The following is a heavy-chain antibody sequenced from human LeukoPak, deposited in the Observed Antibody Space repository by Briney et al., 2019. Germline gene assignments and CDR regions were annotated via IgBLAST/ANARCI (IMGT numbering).Heavy chain of an antibody. V-gene: IGHV3-23*01. D-gene: IGHD1-26*01. CDR1: GFTFSSYA. CDR3: AKSSGSYIFYFDY. J-gene: IGHJ4*02. Sequence: GGSLRLSCAASGFTFSSYAMSWVRQAPGKGPEWVSAISGSGDSTYYADSVKGRFAISRDNSKNTLYLQMNSLRAEDTAVYYCAKSSGSYIFYFDYWGQGTLVTVSS. CDR2: ISGSGDST.